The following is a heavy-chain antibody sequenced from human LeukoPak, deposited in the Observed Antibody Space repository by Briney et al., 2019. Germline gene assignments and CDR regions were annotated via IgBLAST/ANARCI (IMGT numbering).Heavy chain of an antibody. CDR1: GFTFSNYW. J-gene: IGHJ5*02. D-gene: IGHD6-19*01. Sequence: PGGSLRLSCAGSGFTFSNYWVNWVRQAPGKGLVWVSRINSDGSSTIYADSVKGRFTISRDNAKSTVYLQMNSLRAEDTAVYYCISYNSGWAWGQGTLVTASS. CDR3: ISYNSGWA. CDR2: INSDGSST. V-gene: IGHV3-74*01.